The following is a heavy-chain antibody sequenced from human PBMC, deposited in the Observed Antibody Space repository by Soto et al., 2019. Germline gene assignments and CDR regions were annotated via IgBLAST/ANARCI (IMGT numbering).Heavy chain of an antibody. CDR1: GFTFSSYG. CDR2: IWYDGSNK. Sequence: GGSLRLSCAASGFTFSSYGMHWVRQAPGKGLEWVAVIWYDGSNKYYADSVKGRFTISRDNSKNTLYLQMNSLRAEDTAVYYCARGRGKVWSREEGYFDYWGQGTLVTVSS. J-gene: IGHJ4*02. CDR3: ARGRGKVWSREEGYFDY. D-gene: IGHD3-10*01. V-gene: IGHV3-33*01.